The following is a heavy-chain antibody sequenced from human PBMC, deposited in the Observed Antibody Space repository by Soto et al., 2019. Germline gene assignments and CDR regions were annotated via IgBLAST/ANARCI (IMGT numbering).Heavy chain of an antibody. D-gene: IGHD3-22*01. J-gene: IGHJ4*02. Sequence: ASVKVSCKASGYTFTSYGISWVRQAPGQGLEWVGWISAHNGDTRYAQNLQGRITMTTDTFTNTAYMELTSLTSDDTAVYYCARDWSRYYDSSGLMWFYWGQGTMVTVSS. CDR2: ISAHNGDT. V-gene: IGHV1-18*01. CDR1: GYTFTSYG. CDR3: ARDWSRYYDSSGLMWFY.